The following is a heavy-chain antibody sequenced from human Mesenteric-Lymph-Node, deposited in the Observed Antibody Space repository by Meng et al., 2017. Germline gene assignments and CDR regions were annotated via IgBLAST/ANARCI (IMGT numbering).Heavy chain of an antibody. CDR1: GGSISTPGYY. CDR2: IGHAGAL. Sequence: QPELREAGPGLGKPPEALFLTCTVSGGSISTPGYYWGWIRQPPGKGLEWIGSIGHAGALYYTPSLKSRVTVSIDTSANQFFLTLTSVTAADTAIYYCVRSSGWVKTGFDPWGQGTLVTVSS. CDR3: VRSSGWVKTGFDP. J-gene: IGHJ5*02. V-gene: IGHV4-39*01. D-gene: IGHD6-19*01.